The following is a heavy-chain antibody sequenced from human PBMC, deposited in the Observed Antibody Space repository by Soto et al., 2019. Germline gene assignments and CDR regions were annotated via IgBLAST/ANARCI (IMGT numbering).Heavy chain of an antibody. CDR2: IRTKTHGETT. D-gene: IGHD1-1*01. V-gene: IGHV3-49*03. CDR1: GFTFRDFP. Sequence: PGGSLRLSCTSSGFTFRDFPMSWFRQATGKGLQWVSYIRTKTHGETTEYAASVKGRFTMSRDDSNSIAYLEMNGLETEDTALYYCTRATRTVGDAFDIWGQGAKVTVSS. CDR3: TRATRTVGDAFDI. J-gene: IGHJ3*02.